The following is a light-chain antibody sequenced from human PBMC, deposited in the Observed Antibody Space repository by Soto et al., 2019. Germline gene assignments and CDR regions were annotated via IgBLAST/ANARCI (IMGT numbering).Light chain of an antibody. Sequence: DIQMTQSPSTLSASVGDRVTITCRASQSISTWLAWYQQKPGKAPKLLIYDASSLQSGVPSRFSSSGSGTEFTLTISSLQPDDFATYYCQQYNSYSLTFGQGTKVDIK. V-gene: IGKV1-5*01. J-gene: IGKJ1*01. CDR1: QSISTW. CDR2: DAS. CDR3: QQYNSYSLT.